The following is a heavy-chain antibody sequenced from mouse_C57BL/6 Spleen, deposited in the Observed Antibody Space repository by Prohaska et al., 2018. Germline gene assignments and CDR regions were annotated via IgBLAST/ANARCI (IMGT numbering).Heavy chain of an antibody. Sequence: DVQLQESGPGLVKPSQSLSLTCSVTGYSITSGYYWNWIRQFPGNKLEWMGYISYDGSNNYNPSLKNRISITRDTSKNQFFLKLNSVTTEDTATYYCARGLVFDYLGQGTTLTVSS. J-gene: IGHJ2*01. CDR3: ARGLVFDY. CDR2: ISYDGSN. V-gene: IGHV3-6*01. CDR1: GYSITSGYY.